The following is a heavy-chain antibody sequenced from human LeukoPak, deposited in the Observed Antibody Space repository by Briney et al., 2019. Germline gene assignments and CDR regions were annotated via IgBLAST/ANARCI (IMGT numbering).Heavy chain of an antibody. V-gene: IGHV3-66*01. CDR2: IYSGGST. J-gene: IGHJ3*02. CDR1: GFTVSSNY. Sequence: GGSLRLSCAASGFTVSSNYMSWVRQAPGKGLEWVSVIYSGGSTYYADSVKGRFTISRDNSKNTLYLQMNSLRAEDTAVYYCARDTSKDIFGYSYGYRGAFDIWGQGTMVTVSS. CDR3: ARDTSKDIFGYSYGYRGAFDI. D-gene: IGHD5-18*01.